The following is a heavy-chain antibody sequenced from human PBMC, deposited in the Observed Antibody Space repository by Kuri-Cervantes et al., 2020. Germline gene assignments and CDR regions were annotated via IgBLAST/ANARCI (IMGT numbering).Heavy chain of an antibody. V-gene: IGHV3-48*01. D-gene: IGHD6-13*01. Sequence: ETLSLTCAASGFIFSSYWMSWVRQAPGKGLEWVSYISSSSSTIYYADSVKGRFTISRDNAKNSLYLQMNSLRAEDTAVYYCARSSRRIAAAGTRNWFDPWGQGTLVTVSS. CDR2: ISSSSSTI. J-gene: IGHJ5*02. CDR3: ARSSRRIAAAGTRNWFDP. CDR1: GFIFSSYW.